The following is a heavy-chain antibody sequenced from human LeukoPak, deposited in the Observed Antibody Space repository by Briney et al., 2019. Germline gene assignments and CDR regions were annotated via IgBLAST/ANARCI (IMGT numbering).Heavy chain of an antibody. CDR1: GFPFDDYA. V-gene: IGHV3-9*03. J-gene: IGHJ4*02. CDR2: ISWNSGSI. D-gene: IGHD2-2*01. CDR3: AKSGRSSISCYFNF. Sequence: GGSLRLSCVASGFPFDDYAMHWVRQVPGKGLEWVSGISWNSGSIGYADSVKGRFTISRDNAKNSLYLQMNSVRAEDMALYYCAKSGRSSISCYFNFWGQGTLVTVSS.